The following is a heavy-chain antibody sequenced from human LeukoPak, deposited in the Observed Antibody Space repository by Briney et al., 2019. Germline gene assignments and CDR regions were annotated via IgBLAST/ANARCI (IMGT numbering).Heavy chain of an antibody. CDR2: ISAYNGNT. V-gene: IGHV1-18*01. D-gene: IGHD1-26*01. J-gene: IGHJ5*02. Sequence: GASVTVSCKASGYTFTSYGISWVRQAPGQGREWMGWISAYNGNTNYAQKLQGRVTMTTDTSTSTAYMELRSLRSDDTAVYYCARKWIVGATFGFDPWGQGTLVTVSS. CDR3: ARKWIVGATFGFDP. CDR1: GYTFTSYG.